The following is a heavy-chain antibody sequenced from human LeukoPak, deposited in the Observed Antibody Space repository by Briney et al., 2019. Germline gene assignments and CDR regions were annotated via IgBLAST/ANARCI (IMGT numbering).Heavy chain of an antibody. D-gene: IGHD4-17*01. CDR2: INHSGST. V-gene: IGHV4-34*01. J-gene: IGHJ4*02. CDR3: ARVGVTTVPIDY. Sequence: SQTLSLTCAVYGGSFSGYYWSWIRQPPGKGREWIGEINHSGSTNYNPSLKSRVTISVDTSKNQFSLKLSSVTAADTAVYYCARVGVTTVPIDYWGQGTLVTVSS. CDR1: GGSFSGYY.